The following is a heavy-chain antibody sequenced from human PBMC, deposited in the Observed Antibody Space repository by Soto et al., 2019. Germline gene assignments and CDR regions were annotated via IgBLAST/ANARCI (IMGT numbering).Heavy chain of an antibody. V-gene: IGHV4-61*01. J-gene: IGHJ4*02. CDR2: IYYRGST. Sequence: QVQLQESGPGLVKPSETLSLTCTVSGGSVSSGSDYWIWIRQPPGKGLEWIGYIYYRGSTNYNPSRTSRVTISVDTSKNQFSLKLSSVTAADTAVYYCARGLQLWTLDYGGQGTLVTVSS. CDR3: ARGLQLWTLDY. D-gene: IGHD5-18*01. CDR1: GGSVSSGSDY.